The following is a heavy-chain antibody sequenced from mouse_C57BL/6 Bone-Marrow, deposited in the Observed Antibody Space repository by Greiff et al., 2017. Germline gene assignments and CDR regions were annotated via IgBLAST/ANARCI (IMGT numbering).Heavy chain of an antibody. CDR3: ARSYRGYFDV. CDR1: GYTFTNYW. J-gene: IGHJ1*03. D-gene: IGHD2-14*01. V-gene: IGHV1-63*01. CDR2: IYPGGGYT. Sequence: VQLQESGAELVRPGPSVKMSCKASGYTFTNYWIGWAKQRPGHGLEWIGDIYPGGGYTNYNEKFKGKATLTADKSSSTAYMQFSSLTSEDSAIYYCARSYRGYFDVWGTGTTVTVSS.